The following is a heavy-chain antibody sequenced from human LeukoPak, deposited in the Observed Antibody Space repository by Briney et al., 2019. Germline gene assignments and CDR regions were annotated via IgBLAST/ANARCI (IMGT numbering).Heavy chain of an antibody. CDR1: GGSITNYF. V-gene: IGHV4-30-4*08. J-gene: IGHJ4*02. CDR2: IYYSGST. D-gene: IGHD2-2*02. CDR3: AREETDCSSTSCYNY. Sequence: PSESLSLTCTASGGSITNYFWSWIRQPPGKGLEWVGYIYYSGSTYYNPSLKSEATISVDTSRNQFSLKLSSVTAAATAVYYCAREETDCSSTSCYNYWGQGTLVTASS.